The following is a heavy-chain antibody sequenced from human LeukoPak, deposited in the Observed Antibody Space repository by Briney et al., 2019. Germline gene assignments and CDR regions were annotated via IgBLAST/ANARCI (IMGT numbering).Heavy chain of an antibody. CDR2: ISAYNGNT. CDR1: GYTFTSYG. D-gene: IGHD3-22*01. J-gene: IGHJ6*02. Sequence: ASVKVSCKASGYTFTSYGISWVRQAPGQGLEWMGWISAYNGNTNYAQKLQGRVTMTRDTSTSTVYMELSSLRSEDTAVYYCARGRSFSMIGLMDVWGQGTTVTVSS. V-gene: IGHV1-18*01. CDR3: ARGRSFSMIGLMDV.